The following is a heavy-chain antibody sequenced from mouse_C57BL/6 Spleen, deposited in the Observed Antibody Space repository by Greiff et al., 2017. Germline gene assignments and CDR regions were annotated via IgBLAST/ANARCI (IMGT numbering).Heavy chain of an antibody. CDR3: ARAGLYDGYYVGFAY. D-gene: IGHD2-3*01. V-gene: IGHV3-6*01. CDR1: GYSITSGYY. J-gene: IGHJ3*01. Sequence: VQLQQSGPGLVKPSQSLSLTCSVTGYSITSGYYWNWIRQFPGNKLEWMGYISYDGSNNYNPSLKNRISITRDTSKNQFFLKLNSVTTEDTATYYCARAGLYDGYYVGFAYWGQGTLVTVSA. CDR2: ISYDGSN.